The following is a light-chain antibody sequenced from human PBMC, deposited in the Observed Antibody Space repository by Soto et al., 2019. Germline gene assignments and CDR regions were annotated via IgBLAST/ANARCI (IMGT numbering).Light chain of an antibody. CDR3: QQRDIWPWT. CDR1: QGVNRY. V-gene: IGKV3-11*01. Sequence: IVLTQSPATRSVSPGERATLSCWASQGVNRYLVWYQQKPGQAPRLLMYDASKRATGIPARFSGSGSGTDFTLTISSLENEDFAVYYCQQRDIWPWTFGQGTKVDIK. CDR2: DAS. J-gene: IGKJ1*01.